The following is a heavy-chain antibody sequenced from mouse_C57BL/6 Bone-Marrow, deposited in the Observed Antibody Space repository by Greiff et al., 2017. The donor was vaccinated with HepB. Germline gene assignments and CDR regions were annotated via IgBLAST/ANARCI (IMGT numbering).Heavy chain of an antibody. CDR1: GYTFTSYG. CDR2: IYPRSGNT. D-gene: IGHD2-3*01. Sequence: VQLQQSGAELARPGASVKLSCKASGYTFTSYGISWVKQRTGQGLEWIGEIYPRSGNTYYNEKLKGKATLTADKSSSTAYMELRSLTSEDSAVYFSARAYDGYPYYYAMDYWGQGTSVTVSS. J-gene: IGHJ4*01. V-gene: IGHV1-81*01. CDR3: ARAYDGYPYYYAMDY.